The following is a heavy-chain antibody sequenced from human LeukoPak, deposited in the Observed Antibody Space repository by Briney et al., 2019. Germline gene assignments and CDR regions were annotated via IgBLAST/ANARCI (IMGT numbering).Heavy chain of an antibody. J-gene: IGHJ4*02. Sequence: PGGSLRLSCAASGFTVSSDYMSWVRQAPGKGLEGVSAISGSGGSTYYADSVKGRFTLSRDNSKNPLYLQMNSLRAEDTAVYYCAKVPMVYAPYFDYWGQGTLVTVSS. CDR1: GFTVSSDY. D-gene: IGHD2-8*01. V-gene: IGHV3-23*01. CDR3: AKVPMVYAPYFDY. CDR2: ISGSGGST.